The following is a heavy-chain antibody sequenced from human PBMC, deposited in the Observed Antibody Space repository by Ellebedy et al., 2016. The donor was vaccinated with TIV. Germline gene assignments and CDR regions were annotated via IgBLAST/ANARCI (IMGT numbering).Heavy chain of an antibody. CDR2: INYSGST. CDR3: ARTGCSGGSCYDY. V-gene: IGHV4-34*01. D-gene: IGHD2-15*01. Sequence: MPSETLSLTCAVYGVPFSGYYWSWIRQSPGKGLEWIGEINYSGSTNYNPSLQSRVTISVDTSKFQVSLKLTSVTAADSAVYFCARTGCSGGSCYDYWGQGALVTVSS. CDR1: GVPFSGYY. J-gene: IGHJ4*02.